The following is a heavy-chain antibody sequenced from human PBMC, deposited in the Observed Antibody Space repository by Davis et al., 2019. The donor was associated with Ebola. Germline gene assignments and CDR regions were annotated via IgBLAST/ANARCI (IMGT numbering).Heavy chain of an antibody. CDR3: AKDPPSYGLWYFDY. CDR2: ITDTGGRA. V-gene: IGHV3-23*01. J-gene: IGHJ4*02. CDR1: GFTSGRYA. Sequence: GGSLRLSCAVSGFTSGRYAMSCVRQAPGQGLEWVAAITDTGGRAHYADSVKGRFIISRDNSNNMLYLQMNSLRAEDTAVYYCAKDPPSYGLWYFDYWGQGTQVIVSS. D-gene: IGHD3-16*01.